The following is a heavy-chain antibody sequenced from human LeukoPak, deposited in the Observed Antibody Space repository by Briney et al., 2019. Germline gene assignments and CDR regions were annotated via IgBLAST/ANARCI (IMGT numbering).Heavy chain of an antibody. CDR2: IRSSGDDT. CDR1: GFTFSDYF. Sequence: GGSLRLSCAASGFTFSDYFMSWIRQAPGKGLEWVSNIRSSGDDTKYADSVKGRFTISRDNAKNSLYLQMNCLRAEDTAVYYCARATYYDSSGYYYWGQGTLVTVSS. D-gene: IGHD3-22*01. V-gene: IGHV3-11*05. CDR3: ARATYYDSSGYYY. J-gene: IGHJ4*02.